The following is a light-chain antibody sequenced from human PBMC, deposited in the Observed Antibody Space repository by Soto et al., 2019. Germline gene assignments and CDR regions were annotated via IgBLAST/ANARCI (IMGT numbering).Light chain of an antibody. CDR2: DAS. V-gene: IGKV1-5*01. CDR1: QNVKEY. CDR3: QHYNSYSRT. Sequence: DIQMTQSPSTLSASVGDRVTITCRASQNVKEYLAWYQQKSGKAPNLLIYDASNLQSGVPSRFSGGGSGTEFTLTISNLQPDDFATYYGQHYNSYSRTFGQGPKGEI. J-gene: IGKJ1*01.